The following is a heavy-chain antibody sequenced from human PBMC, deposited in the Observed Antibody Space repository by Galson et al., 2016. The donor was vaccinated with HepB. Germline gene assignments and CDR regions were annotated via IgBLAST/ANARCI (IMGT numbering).Heavy chain of an antibody. CDR2: IFHSGTS. CDR3: ALGVPDDYGAYRPGGGFHI. CDR1: GGSINSNHW. Sequence: SETLSLTCAVSGGSINSNHWWSWVRQPPRKGLEWIGEIFHSGTSIYNPSLRSRVTMSVDKSKNQFSLKLTSVTAADTAVYYCALGVPDDYGAYRPGGGFHIWGQGTLVTVSS. V-gene: IGHV4-4*02. D-gene: IGHD4-17*01. J-gene: IGHJ3*02.